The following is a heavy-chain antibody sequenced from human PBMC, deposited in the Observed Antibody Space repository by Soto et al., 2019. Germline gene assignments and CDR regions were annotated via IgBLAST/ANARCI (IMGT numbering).Heavy chain of an antibody. V-gene: IGHV3-72*01. CDR2: TRNKANSYTT. D-gene: IGHD3-3*01. CDR3: ARVTGDFWSGCLDY. CDR1: GFTFSDHY. Sequence: EVQLVESGGGLVQPGGSLRLSCAASGFTFSDHYMDWVRQAPGKGLEWVGRTRNKANSYTTEYAASGKGRFTISRDDSKNSLYLQMNSLKTEDTAVYYCARVTGDFWSGCLDYWGQGTLVTVSS. J-gene: IGHJ4*02.